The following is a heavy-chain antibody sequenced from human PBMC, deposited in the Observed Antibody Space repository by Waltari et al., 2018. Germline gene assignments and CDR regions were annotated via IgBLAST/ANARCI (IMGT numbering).Heavy chain of an antibody. V-gene: IGHV4-34*01. CDR1: GGSFSGYS. D-gene: IGHD3-10*01. Sequence: QVQLQQWGAGLLKPSATLSLTCAVYGGSFSGYSLTWPRPPPGKGREWIGEINHSGSTNYNPSLKSRVPISVDTSKNQFSLKLSSVTAADTAVYYCARGVVRHVLLGFGELSYFDYWGQGTLVTVSS. J-gene: IGHJ4*02. CDR2: INHSGST. CDR3: ARGVVRHVLLGFGELSYFDY.